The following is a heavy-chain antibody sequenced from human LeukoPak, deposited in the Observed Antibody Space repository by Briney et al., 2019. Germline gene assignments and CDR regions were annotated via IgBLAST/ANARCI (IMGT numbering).Heavy chain of an antibody. Sequence: SKTLSLTCTVSGGSISSSSYYWGWIRQPPGKGLEWIGSIYYSGSTYYNPSLKSRVTISVDTSKNQFSLKLSSVTAADTAVYYCARLNWNDGFYYFDYWGQGTLVTVSS. D-gene: IGHD1-20*01. CDR1: GGSISSSSYY. CDR2: IYYSGST. V-gene: IGHV4-39*01. CDR3: ARLNWNDGFYYFDY. J-gene: IGHJ4*02.